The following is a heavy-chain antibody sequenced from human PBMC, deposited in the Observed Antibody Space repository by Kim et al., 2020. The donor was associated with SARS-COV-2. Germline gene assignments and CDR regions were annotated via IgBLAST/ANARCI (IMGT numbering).Heavy chain of an antibody. D-gene: IGHD6-13*01. Sequence: LKSRVTISVDTSKNQFSLQLSSVTAADTAVYYCAIGPYSSSWYGRKYWFDPWGQGTLVTVSS. J-gene: IGHJ5*02. CDR3: AIGPYSSSWYGRKYWFDP. V-gene: IGHV4-34*01.